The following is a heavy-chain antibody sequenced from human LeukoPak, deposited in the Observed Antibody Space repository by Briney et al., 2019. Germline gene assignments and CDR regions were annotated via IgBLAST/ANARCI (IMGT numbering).Heavy chain of an antibody. D-gene: IGHD1-1*01. CDR1: GYTFTGYY. J-gene: IGHJ3*02. CDR3: ARAPGTFDI. CDR2: INSNSGGT. Sequence: GGSVKVSCKASGYTFTGYYMYWVRQAPGQGLEWMGWINSNSGGTYYAEKFQDRITMSRDTSISTAYMELSSLRSDDTTVYFCARAPGTFDIWRQETVVTVSS. V-gene: IGHV1-2*02.